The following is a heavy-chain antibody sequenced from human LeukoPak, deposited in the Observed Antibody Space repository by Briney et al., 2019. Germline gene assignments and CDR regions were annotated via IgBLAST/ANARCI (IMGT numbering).Heavy chain of an antibody. CDR3: TTDSIAYYYDSSGYSEIDY. Sequence: GGSLRLSCAASGFTFSNASMSRVRQAPGKGLEWVGRIKSKTDGGTTDYAAPVKGRFTISRDDSKNTLYLQMNSLKTEDTAVYYCTTDSIAYYYDSSGYSEIDYWGQGTLVTVSS. J-gene: IGHJ4*02. CDR1: GFTFSNAS. V-gene: IGHV3-15*01. D-gene: IGHD3-22*01. CDR2: IKSKTDGGTT.